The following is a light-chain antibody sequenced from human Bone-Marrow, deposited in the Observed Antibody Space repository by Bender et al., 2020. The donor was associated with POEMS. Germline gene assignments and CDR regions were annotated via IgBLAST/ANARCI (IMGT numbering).Light chain of an antibody. V-gene: IGLV3-21*02. CDR1: NIRSLS. CDR3: QLCDNSSDHHV. CDR2: DDF. J-gene: IGLJ1*01. Sequence: SYVLTQPPAVSVAPGQTATISCVGTNIRSLSVHWYQHRPAQAPVLVVYDDFHRPSGIPERFSGSNSANTATLNISRVEAGDEADYYCQLCDNSSDHHVFATGTKVTVL.